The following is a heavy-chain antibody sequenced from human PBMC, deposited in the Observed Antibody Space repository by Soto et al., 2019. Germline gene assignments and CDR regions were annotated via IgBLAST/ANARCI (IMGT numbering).Heavy chain of an antibody. D-gene: IGHD5-12*01. CDR1: GFSLSTSGVG. CDR3: AHQRWLQLPLDY. J-gene: IGHJ4*02. Sequence: QITLKESGPPLVKPTQTLTLTCTFSGFSLSTSGVGVGWIRQPPGKALEWLALIYWDDDKRYSPSLKSRLTITKDTSKNQVVLTMTNMDPVDTATYYCAHQRWLQLPLDYWGQGTLVTVSS. CDR2: IYWDDDK. V-gene: IGHV2-5*02.